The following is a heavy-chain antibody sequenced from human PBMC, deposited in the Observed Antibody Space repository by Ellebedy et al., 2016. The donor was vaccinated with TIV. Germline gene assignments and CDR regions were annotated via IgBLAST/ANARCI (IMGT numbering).Heavy chain of an antibody. V-gene: IGHV3-21*01. CDR3: ARDFRYGSGSLP. CDR2: ISSSSSYI. CDR1: GFTFSSYS. Sequence: GESLKISXAASGFTFSSYSMNWVRQAPGKGLEWVSSISSSSSYIYYADSVKGRFTISRDNAKNSLYLQMNSLRAEDTAVYYCARDFRYGSGSLPWGQGTLVTVSS. D-gene: IGHD3-10*01. J-gene: IGHJ5*02.